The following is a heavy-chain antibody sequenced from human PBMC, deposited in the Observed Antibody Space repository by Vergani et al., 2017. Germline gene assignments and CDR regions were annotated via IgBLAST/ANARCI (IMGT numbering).Heavy chain of an antibody. CDR3: ARVNTETNGHLYYYYYMDV. CDR1: GGSFTSYH. CDR2: IDHTGRP. D-gene: IGHD4-11*01. V-gene: IGHV4-34*01. Sequence: QVQLQQWGGGLLKPSETLSLTCVVNGGSFTSYHWTWIRQSPGEGLEWVGDIDHTGRPDYNPSLKRRLTMSVDKSRNQFSLTVNSVTATDTAIYFCARVNTETNGHLYYYYYMDVWGQGTAVTVS. J-gene: IGHJ6*03.